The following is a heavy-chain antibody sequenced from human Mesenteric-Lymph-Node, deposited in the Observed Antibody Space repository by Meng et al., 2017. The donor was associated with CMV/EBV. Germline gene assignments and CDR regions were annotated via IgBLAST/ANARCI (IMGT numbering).Heavy chain of an antibody. CDR2: INPNDGDT. CDR3: ARGHSSRWYD. V-gene: IGHV1-2*06. J-gene: IGHJ4*02. D-gene: IGHD6-13*01. Sequence: KVSCKASGYTFTGYYLHWVRQAPGQGLEWLGRINPNDGDTNYAQTFQGRVTMTRDTSISTAYMELNSLTSEDTAVYYCARGHSSRWYDWGQGTLVTVSS. CDR1: GYTFTGYY.